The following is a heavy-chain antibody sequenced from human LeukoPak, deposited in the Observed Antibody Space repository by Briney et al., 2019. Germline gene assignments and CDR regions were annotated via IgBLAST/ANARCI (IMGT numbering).Heavy chain of an antibody. CDR1: GFTFSNAW. CDR3: TTAPYVEVFSGTYDY. J-gene: IGHJ4*02. CDR2: IKSKTDGGTT. D-gene: IGHD6-13*01. Sequence: PGGSLRLSCAASGFTFSNAWMSWVRQAPGKGLEWVGRIKSKTDGGTTDYAAPVKGRFTISRDDSKNTLYLRMKSLKTEDTAVYYCTTAPYVEVFSGTYDYWGQGTLVTVSS. V-gene: IGHV3-15*01.